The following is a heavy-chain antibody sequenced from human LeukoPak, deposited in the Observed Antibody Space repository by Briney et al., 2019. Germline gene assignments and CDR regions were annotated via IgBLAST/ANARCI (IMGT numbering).Heavy chain of an antibody. J-gene: IGHJ4*02. CDR2: ISYDGANE. Sequence: GGSLRLSCAASGFSFHYYAMHWVRQAPGKGLEWVAVISYDGANEYYADSVKGRLTISRDNSKNTLYMEMSSLRPEDAAVYYCARPIDNGSGSYYFPYWGQGTLVTVSS. D-gene: IGHD3-10*01. CDR1: GFSFHYYA. V-gene: IGHV3-30-3*01. CDR3: ARPIDNGSGSYYFPY.